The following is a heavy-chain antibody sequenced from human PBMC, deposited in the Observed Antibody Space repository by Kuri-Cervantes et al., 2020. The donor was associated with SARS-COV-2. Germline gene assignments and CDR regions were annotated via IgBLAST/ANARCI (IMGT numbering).Heavy chain of an antibody. Sequence: GESLKISCAASGFTFSSYAMSWVRQAPGKGLEWVSAISGSGGSTYYADPVKGRFTITRDNSKNTLYLQMNSLRAEDTAVYYCAKGYSSGWSAFDYWGQGTLVTVSS. CDR3: AKGYSSGWSAFDY. J-gene: IGHJ4*02. CDR1: GFTFSSYA. CDR2: ISGSGGST. D-gene: IGHD6-19*01. V-gene: IGHV3-23*01.